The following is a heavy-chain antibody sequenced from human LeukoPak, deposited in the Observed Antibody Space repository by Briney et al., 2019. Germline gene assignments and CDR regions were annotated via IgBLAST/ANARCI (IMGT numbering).Heavy chain of an antibody. CDR3: ARHRYSGSFSFDY. Sequence: PSETLSLTCTVSGGSISNYYWSWVRQPPGKGLEWMGYIYYSGSTNYNPSLRSRVNISVDTSKSQFSLNLRFVTAADTAVYYCARHRYSGSFSFDYWGQGTLVTVSS. CDR2: IYYSGST. CDR1: GGSISNYY. D-gene: IGHD1-26*01. J-gene: IGHJ4*02. V-gene: IGHV4-59*08.